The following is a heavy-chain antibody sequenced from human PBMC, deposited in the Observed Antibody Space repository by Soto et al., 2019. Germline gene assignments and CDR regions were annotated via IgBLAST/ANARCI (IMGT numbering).Heavy chain of an antibody. D-gene: IGHD5-12*01. CDR2: ISGSGGST. Sequence: GESLKISCAASGFTFSSYAMSWVRQAPGKGLEWVSAISGSGGSTYYADSVKGRFTISRDNSKNTLYLQMNSLRAEDTAVYYCAKDLGATINGLDYWGQGTLVTVSS. CDR1: GFTFSSYA. J-gene: IGHJ4*02. V-gene: IGHV3-23*01. CDR3: AKDLGATINGLDY.